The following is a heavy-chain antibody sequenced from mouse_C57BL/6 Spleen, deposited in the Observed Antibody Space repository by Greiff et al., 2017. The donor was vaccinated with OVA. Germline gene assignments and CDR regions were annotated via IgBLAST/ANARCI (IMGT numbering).Heavy chain of an antibody. D-gene: IGHD1-1*01. CDR3: ARALLRW. J-gene: IGHJ2*01. V-gene: IGHV1-4*01. Sequence: VKLVESGAELARPGASVKMSCKASGYTFTSYTMHWVKQRPGQGLEWIGYINPSSGYTKYNQKFKDKATLTADKSSSTAYMQLSSLTSEDSAVYYCARALLRWWGQGTTLTVSS. CDR2: INPSSGYT. CDR1: GYTFTSYT.